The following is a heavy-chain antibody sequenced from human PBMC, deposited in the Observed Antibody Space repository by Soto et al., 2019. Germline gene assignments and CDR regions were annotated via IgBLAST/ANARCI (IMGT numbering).Heavy chain of an antibody. CDR1: GYTFTSYG. J-gene: IGHJ4*02. Sequence: QVQLVQSGVEVEKPGASVKVSCKASGYTFTSYGVSWVRQAPGQGREWMGWISAYNGNTNYAQKFQGRVTMTPDTSTSTAYMELRSLRSDDTAVYYCARDVPTVTTGGPDYWGQGTLVTVSS. D-gene: IGHD4-17*01. CDR3: ARDVPTVTTGGPDY. V-gene: IGHV1-18*01. CDR2: ISAYNGNT.